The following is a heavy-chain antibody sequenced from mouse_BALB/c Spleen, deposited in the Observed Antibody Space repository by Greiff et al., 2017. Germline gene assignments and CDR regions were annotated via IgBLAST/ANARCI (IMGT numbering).Heavy chain of an antibody. D-gene: IGHD1-1*01. CDR1: GFTFSSYA. J-gene: IGHJ3*01. CDR2: ISSGGST. CDR3: ARAPYYGSSYVVAWFAY. Sequence: EVQLVESGGGLVKPGGSLKLSCAASGFTFSSYAMSWVRQTPEKRLEWVASISSGGSTYYPDSVKGRFIISRDNARNILYLQMSSLKSEDTAMYYCARAPYYGSSYVVAWFAYWGQGTLVTVSA. V-gene: IGHV5-6-5*01.